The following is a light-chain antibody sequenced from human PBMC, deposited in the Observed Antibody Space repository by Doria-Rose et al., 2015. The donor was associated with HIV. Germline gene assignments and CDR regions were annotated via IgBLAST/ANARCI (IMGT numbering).Light chain of an antibody. CDR3: QQTYSSPPWT. CDR2: AAS. V-gene: IGKV1-39*01. CDR1: QTVSNY. Sequence: TSTCRASQTVSNYLNRFQQEPGKAPKLLIYAASRLQSGVPSRFSGSGSGTDFTLTISGLQPGDFAAYYCQQTYSSPPWTFGQGTKVKMK. J-gene: IGKJ1*01.